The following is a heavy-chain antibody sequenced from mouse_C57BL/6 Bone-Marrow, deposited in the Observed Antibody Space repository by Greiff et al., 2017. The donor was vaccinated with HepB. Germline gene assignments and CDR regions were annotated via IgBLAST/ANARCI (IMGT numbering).Heavy chain of an antibody. J-gene: IGHJ2*01. Sequence: QVQLQQPGAELVKPGASVKMSCKASGYTFTSYWITWVKQRPGQGLEWIGDIYPGSGSTNYNEKFKSKATLTVYTTSSTAYMQLSSLTSEDSAVYYCARFYYYEDYWGQGTTLTVSS. CDR3: ARFYYYEDY. CDR1: GYTFTSYW. CDR2: IYPGSGST. D-gene: IGHD1-1*01. V-gene: IGHV1-55*01.